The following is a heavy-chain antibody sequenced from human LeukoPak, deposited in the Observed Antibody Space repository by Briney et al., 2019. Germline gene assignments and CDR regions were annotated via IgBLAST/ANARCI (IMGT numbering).Heavy chain of an antibody. Sequence: ASVKVSFTSSGYTFKTYAINWLRQAPGQGLEWVGWINPSNGNPTYAQGFTGRFVFSLDTSVSTAFLHISSLQIEDTAVYYCARDTPDGRVTKFDYWGQGTLVTVSS. D-gene: IGHD4-17*01. CDR3: ARDTPDGRVTKFDY. CDR2: INPSNGNP. V-gene: IGHV7-4-1*02. CDR1: GYTFKTYA. J-gene: IGHJ4*02.